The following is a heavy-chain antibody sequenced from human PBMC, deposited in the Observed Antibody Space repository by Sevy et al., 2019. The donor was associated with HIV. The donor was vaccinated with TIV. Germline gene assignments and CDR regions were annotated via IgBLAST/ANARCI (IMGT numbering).Heavy chain of an antibody. CDR3: ARDDGIVVVPAAMGDYYYYGMDV. Sequence: SQTLSLTCAISGDSVSSNSAAWNWIRQSPSRGLEWLGRTYYRSKWYNDYAVSVKSRITINPDTSKNQYSLQLNSVTPEDTAVYYCARDDGIVVVPAAMGDYYYYGMDVWGQGTTVTVSS. D-gene: IGHD2-2*01. J-gene: IGHJ6*02. CDR2: TYYRSKWYN. V-gene: IGHV6-1*01. CDR1: GDSVSSNSAA.